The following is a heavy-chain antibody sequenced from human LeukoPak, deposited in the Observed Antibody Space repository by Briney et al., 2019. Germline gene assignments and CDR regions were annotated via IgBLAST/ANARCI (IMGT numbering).Heavy chain of an antibody. J-gene: IGHJ6*04. D-gene: IGHD3-22*01. V-gene: IGHV3-15*01. CDR1: GFTFSNAW. Sequence: GGSLRLSCAASGFTFSNAWMSWVRQAPGKGLEWVGRIKSKTDGGTTDYAAPVKGRFTISRDDSKNTLYLQMNSLKTEDTAVYYCTTASIVVAYYYYYYGMDVWGKGTTVTVSS. CDR2: IKSKTDGGTT. CDR3: TTASIVVAYYYYYYGMDV.